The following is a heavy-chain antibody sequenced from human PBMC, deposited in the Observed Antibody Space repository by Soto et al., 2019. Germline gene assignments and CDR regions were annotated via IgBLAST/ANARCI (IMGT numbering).Heavy chain of an antibody. CDR1: GFTFDDYA. D-gene: IGHD6-19*01. CDR2: ISWDSGSI. V-gene: IGHV3-9*01. J-gene: IGHJ4*02. Sequence: EVQLVESGGGLVQPGRSLRLSCAASGFTFDDYAMQWVRQAPGKGLEWVSGISWDSGSIGYADSVKGRFTISRDNAKNFLYLQMNSLRAEDTALYYCAKVSVAVAGPRGYYFDYWGQGTLVTVSS. CDR3: AKVSVAVAGPRGYYFDY.